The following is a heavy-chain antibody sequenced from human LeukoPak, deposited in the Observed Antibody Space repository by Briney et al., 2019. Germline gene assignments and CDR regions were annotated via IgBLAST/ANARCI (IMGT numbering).Heavy chain of an antibody. J-gene: IGHJ3*02. Sequence: SETLSLSCTVSGGSISSYYWSWIRQPPGKGLEWIGYIYTSGSTNYNPSLKSRVTISVDTSKNQFSLKLSSVTAADTAVYYYARRGFRHCSSTSCADAFDIWGQGTMVTVSS. D-gene: IGHD2-2*01. V-gene: IGHV4-4*09. CDR1: GGSISSYY. CDR2: IYTSGST. CDR3: ARRGFRHCSSTSCADAFDI.